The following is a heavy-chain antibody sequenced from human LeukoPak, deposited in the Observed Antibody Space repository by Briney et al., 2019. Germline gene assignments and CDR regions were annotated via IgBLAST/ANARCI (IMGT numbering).Heavy chain of an antibody. V-gene: IGHV3-53*01. CDR2: IYNGGST. Sequence: GGSLRLSCAASGYTVRNNYMSWVRQAPGKGLEWVSVIYNGGSTYYADSVKGRFTISRDNSKNTLYLQMNSLRAEDTAVYYCARKAGYYYGSGDYWGQGTLVTVSS. CDR1: GYTVRNNY. CDR3: ARKAGYYYGSGDY. D-gene: IGHD3-10*01. J-gene: IGHJ4*02.